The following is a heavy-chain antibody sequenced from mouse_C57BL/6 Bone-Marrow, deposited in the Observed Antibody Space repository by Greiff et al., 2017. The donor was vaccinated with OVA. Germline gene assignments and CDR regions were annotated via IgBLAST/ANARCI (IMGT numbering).Heavy chain of an antibody. J-gene: IGHJ3*01. V-gene: IGHV1-4*01. CDR3: ARWGLPSWFAY. CDR1: GYTFTSYT. CDR2: INPSSGYT. Sequence: VKLVESGAELARPGASVKMSCKASGYTFTSYTMHWVKQRPGQGLEWIGYINPSSGYTKYNQKFKDKATLTADKSSSTAYMQLSSLTSEDSAVYYCARWGLPSWFAYWGQGTLVTVSA. D-gene: IGHD2-2*01.